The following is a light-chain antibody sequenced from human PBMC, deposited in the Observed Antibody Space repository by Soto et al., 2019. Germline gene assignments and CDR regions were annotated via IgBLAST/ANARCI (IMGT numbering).Light chain of an antibody. Sequence: EIVLTQSPGTLSLSPGERATLSCRASQSVSSSYLAWYQQKPGQAPRLLIYGASSRATGIPDRFSGSGSGTGFTLSISGLEPEAFAVYYCEEYGSSPRTFGQGTKVEIK. V-gene: IGKV3-20*01. J-gene: IGKJ1*01. CDR1: QSVSSSY. CDR3: EEYGSSPRT. CDR2: GAS.